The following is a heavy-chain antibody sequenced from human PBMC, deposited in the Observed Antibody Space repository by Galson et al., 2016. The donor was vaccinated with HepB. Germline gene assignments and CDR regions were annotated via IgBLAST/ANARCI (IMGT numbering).Heavy chain of an antibody. CDR1: GYTFTSHA. CDR2: IKTNTGTP. V-gene: IGHV7-4-1*02. D-gene: IGHD5-24*01. Sequence: SVKVSCKASGYTFTSHALNWVRQAPGQGLEWMGWIKTNTGTPMYVQAFTERFVFSLDTSVSTAYLQISSLKAEDTAVYYCARENGHKPEINDNWGQGTLVTGSS. J-gene: IGHJ4*02. CDR3: ARENGHKPEINDN.